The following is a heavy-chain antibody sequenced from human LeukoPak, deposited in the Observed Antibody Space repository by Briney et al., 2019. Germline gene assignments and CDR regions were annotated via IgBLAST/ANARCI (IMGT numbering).Heavy chain of an antibody. Sequence: ASVKVSRKTSRYTLTSYGISWVRQAPGQGREWMGWISAYNGNTNYAQKLQGRVTMTTDTCTSTAYMELRSLRSDDTAVYYCAIEGRMYYDFWSGYSKTYGMDVWGQGTTVTVSS. CDR2: ISAYNGNT. CDR1: RYTLTSYG. CDR3: AIEGRMYYDFWSGYSKTYGMDV. D-gene: IGHD3-3*01. J-gene: IGHJ6*02. V-gene: IGHV1-18*01.